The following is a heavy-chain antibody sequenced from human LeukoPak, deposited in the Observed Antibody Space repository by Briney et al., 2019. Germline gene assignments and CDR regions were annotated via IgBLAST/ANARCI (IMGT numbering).Heavy chain of an antibody. CDR1: GGSFSGYY. CDR2: INHSGST. CDR3: ARGVVTATYYFDY. V-gene: IGHV4-34*01. D-gene: IGHD2-21*02. J-gene: IGHJ4*02. Sequence: TSETLSLTCAVYGGSFSGYYWSWIRQPPGKGLEWIGEINHSGSTNYNPSLKSRVTISVDTSKNQFSLKLSSVTAADTAVYYCARGVVTATYYFDYWGQGTLVTVSS.